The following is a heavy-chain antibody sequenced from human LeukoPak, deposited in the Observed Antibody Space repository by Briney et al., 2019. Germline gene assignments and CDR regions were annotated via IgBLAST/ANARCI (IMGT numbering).Heavy chain of an antibody. J-gene: IGHJ4*02. Sequence: KPSETLSLTCAVYGGSFSGYYWSWIRQPPGKGLEWIGEINHSGSTNYNPSLKSRVTISVDTSKNQFSLKLSSVTAADTAVYYCARRVWIRDKLRYFDWLSYPLYLDYWGQGTLVTVSS. CDR2: INHSGST. CDR3: ARRVWIRDKLRYFDWLSYPLYLDY. D-gene: IGHD3-9*01. CDR1: GGSFSGYY. V-gene: IGHV4-34*01.